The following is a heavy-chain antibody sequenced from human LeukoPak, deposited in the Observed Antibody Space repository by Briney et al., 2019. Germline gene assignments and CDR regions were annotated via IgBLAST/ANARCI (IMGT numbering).Heavy chain of an antibody. CDR2: INHSGST. CDR1: GGSFSGYY. D-gene: IGHD5-24*01. CDR3: ARLDGRDAFDI. J-gene: IGHJ3*02. Sequence: SETLSLTCAVYGGSFSGYYWSWIRQPPGKGLEWIGEINHSGSTNYNPSLKSRVTISVDTSKNQFSLKLSSVTAADTAVYYCARLDGRDAFDIWGQGTMVTVSS. V-gene: IGHV4-34*01.